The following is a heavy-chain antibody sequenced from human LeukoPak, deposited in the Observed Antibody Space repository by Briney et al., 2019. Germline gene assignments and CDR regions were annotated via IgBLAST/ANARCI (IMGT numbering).Heavy chain of an antibody. V-gene: IGHV3-48*01. CDR2: ISSSSNII. D-gene: IGHD3-16*01. Sequence: GGSLRLSCAASGFTFSSYSMNWVRQAPGKGLEWVSYISSSSNIIYYADSVKGRFTISRDNSKNTLYLQMNSLRAEDTAVYYCAKGDGYGQGPYAEYFQHWGQGTLVTVSS. J-gene: IGHJ1*01. CDR3: AKGDGYGQGPYAEYFQH. CDR1: GFTFSSYS.